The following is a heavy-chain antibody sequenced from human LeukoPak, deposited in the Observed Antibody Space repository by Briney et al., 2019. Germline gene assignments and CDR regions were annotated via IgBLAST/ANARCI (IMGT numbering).Heavy chain of an antibody. J-gene: IGHJ4*02. D-gene: IGHD5-12*01. CDR3: ARLKVATIFFDY. V-gene: IGHV5-51*01. CDR2: IYPGDSDT. Sequence: GESLKISCKGSEYTFTSYWIGWVRQMPGEGLEWMGIIYPGDSDTRYSPSFQGQVTISADKSISTAYLQWSSLKASDTAMYYCARLKVATIFFDYWGQGTLVTVSS. CDR1: EYTFTSYW.